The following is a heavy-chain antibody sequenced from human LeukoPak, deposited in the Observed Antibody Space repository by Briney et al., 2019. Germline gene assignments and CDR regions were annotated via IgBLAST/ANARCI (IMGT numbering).Heavy chain of an antibody. CDR3: ARERPSYDILTGRDYYYGMDV. CDR1: GFTFSSYD. D-gene: IGHD3-9*01. V-gene: IGHV3-13*05. CDR2: IGTAGDP. J-gene: IGHJ6*04. Sequence: PGGSLRLSCAASGFTFSSYDMHWVRPATGKGLEWVSAIGTAGDPYYPGSVKGRFTISRENAKNSLYLQMNSLRAGDTAVYYCARERPSYDILTGRDYYYGMDVWGKGTTVTVSS.